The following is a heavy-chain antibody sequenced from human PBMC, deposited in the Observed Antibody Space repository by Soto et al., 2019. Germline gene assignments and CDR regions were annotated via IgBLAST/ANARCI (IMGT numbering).Heavy chain of an antibody. CDR2: ISGSGGST. CDR1: GFTFSSYA. Sequence: GGSLRLSCAASGFTFSSYAMSWVRQAPGKGLEWVSAISGSGGSTYYADSVKGRFTISRDNSKNTLYLQMNSLRAEDTAVYYCAKDPLPTIFGVVLPDPWGQGTLVTVSS. D-gene: IGHD3-3*01. CDR3: AKDPLPTIFGVVLPDP. V-gene: IGHV3-23*01. J-gene: IGHJ5*02.